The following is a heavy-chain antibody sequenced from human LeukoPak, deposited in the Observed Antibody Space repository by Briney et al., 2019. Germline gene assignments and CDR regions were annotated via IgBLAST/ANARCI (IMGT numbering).Heavy chain of an antibody. J-gene: IGHJ3*02. CDR1: GFTFSSYW. CDR3: ARGEVGNAFDM. V-gene: IGHV3-7*01. D-gene: IGHD2-15*01. CDR2: IKQDGSEK. Sequence: GGSLRLSCAASGFTFSSYWMSWVRQAPGKGLEWVANIKQDGSEKYYVDSVKGRFTISRDNTKKTLWLQMNSLRADDTAVFYCARGEVGNAFDMWGQGTMVSVSS.